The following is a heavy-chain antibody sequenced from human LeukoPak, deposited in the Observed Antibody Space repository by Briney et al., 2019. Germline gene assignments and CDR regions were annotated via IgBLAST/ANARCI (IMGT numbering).Heavy chain of an antibody. J-gene: IGHJ5*02. V-gene: IGHV4-61*08. Sequence: PSQTLSLTCTVSGDSISSGDYYWSWIRQPPGKGLEWIVYIYYSGSTNYNPSLKSRVTIPVDTSKNQFSLKLSSVTAADTAVYYCARSYYYGSRFDPWGQGTLVTVSS. D-gene: IGHD3-10*01. CDR2: IYYSGST. CDR1: GDSISSGDYY. CDR3: ARSYYYGSRFDP.